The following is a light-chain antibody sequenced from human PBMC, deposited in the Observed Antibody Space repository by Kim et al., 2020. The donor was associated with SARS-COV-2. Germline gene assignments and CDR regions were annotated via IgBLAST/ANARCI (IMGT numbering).Light chain of an antibody. J-gene: IGKJ1*01. CDR2: GAS. Sequence: EIVMTQSPATLSLSPGERATLSCRASQSVSSNLAWYQQKPGQAPRLLIYGASTRATGISPRFSGSGSGTEFTLTISSLQSEDFAVYYCQKYNKWTPERTFGQGTKVDIK. CDR3: QKYNKWTPERT. V-gene: IGKV3-15*01. CDR1: QSVSSN.